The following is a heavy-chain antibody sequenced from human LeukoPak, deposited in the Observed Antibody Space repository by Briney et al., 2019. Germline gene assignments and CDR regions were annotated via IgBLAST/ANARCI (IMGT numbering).Heavy chain of an antibody. D-gene: IGHD4-23*01. V-gene: IGHV3-74*03. CDR3: ARDLDYGGRSNFDH. CDR1: GFTFSTYW. J-gene: IGHJ4*02. CDR2: IKSDGSSI. Sequence: PGGSLRLSCAASGFTFSTYWMHWVRQAPGKGLVWVSRIKSDGSSIMYAASMRGRFTISRDNAKNTLYLQMNSLRAEDTAVYYCARDLDYGGRSNFDHWGQGTLVTVSS.